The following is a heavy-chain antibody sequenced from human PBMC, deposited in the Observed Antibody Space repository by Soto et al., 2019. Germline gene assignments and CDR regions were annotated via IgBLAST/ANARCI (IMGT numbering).Heavy chain of an antibody. Sequence: NPSKTLSLTCAGSGFFISSGNYWGWIRKPPGKGLEWIGSIFHGGNTYYNPSLKSRVTISVDMSKNQFSLKLNSVTAADTAVYYCARARWYDAFDVWGQGTVVTVSS. D-gene: IGHD2-15*01. V-gene: IGHV4-38-2*01. J-gene: IGHJ3*01. CDR3: ARARWYDAFDV. CDR1: GFFISSGNY. CDR2: IFHGGNT.